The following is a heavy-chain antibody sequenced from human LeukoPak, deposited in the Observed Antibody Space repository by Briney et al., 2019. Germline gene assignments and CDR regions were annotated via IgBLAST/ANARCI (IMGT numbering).Heavy chain of an antibody. D-gene: IGHD2-15*01. CDR2: IYYSGTT. V-gene: IGHV4-39*01. Sequence: SETLSLTCTVSGGSISSYYWGWIRQPPGKGLEWIGTIYYSGTTYYNPSLKSRVTISVDTSKNQFSLKLTSVTAADTAVYYCARCSAVYYGMDVWGQGTTVTVSS. CDR3: ARCSAVYYGMDV. CDR1: GGSISSYY. J-gene: IGHJ6*02.